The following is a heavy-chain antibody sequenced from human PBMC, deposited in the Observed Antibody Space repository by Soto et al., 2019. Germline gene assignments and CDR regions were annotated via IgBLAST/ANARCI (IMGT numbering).Heavy chain of an antibody. CDR2: INHSGST. J-gene: IGHJ5*02. V-gene: IGHV4-34*01. D-gene: IGHD2-15*01. CDR3: ARGVVAANDP. CDR1: GGSFSGYY. Sequence: SETLSLTCAVYGGSFSGYYWSWIRQPPGKGLEWIGEINHSGSTNYNPSLKSRVTISVDTSKNQFSLKLSSVTAADTAVYYCARGVVAANDPWGQGTLVTVSS.